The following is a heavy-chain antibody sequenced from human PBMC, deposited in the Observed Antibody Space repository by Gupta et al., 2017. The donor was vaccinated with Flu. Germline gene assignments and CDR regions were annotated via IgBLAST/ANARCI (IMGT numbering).Heavy chain of an antibody. V-gene: IGHV1-46*03. CDR3: ARGALPTVNWFGP. CDR2: INPSSGST. Sequence: RPDPGQGLQWMGLINPSSGSTSYAQKIQGKVTMTRDTSTNTFYMGMSSLRSEDTAVYYCARGALPTVNWFGPWGQGTLVTVSS. J-gene: IGHJ5*02.